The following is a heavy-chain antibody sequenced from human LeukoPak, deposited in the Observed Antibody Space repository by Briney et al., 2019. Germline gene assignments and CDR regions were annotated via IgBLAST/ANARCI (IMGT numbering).Heavy chain of an antibody. V-gene: IGHV3-21*01. D-gene: IGHD2-2*01. CDR2: ISSSSSYI. Sequence: GGSLRLSCAASGFTFSSYNMNWVRQAPGKGLEWVSSISSSSSYIYYADSLKGRFTISRDNAKNSLYLQINSLRAEDTAVYYCSTSRFCSSTSCLFPFDNWGQGTLVTVSS. CDR3: STSRFCSSTSCLFPFDN. CDR1: GFTFSSYN. J-gene: IGHJ4*02.